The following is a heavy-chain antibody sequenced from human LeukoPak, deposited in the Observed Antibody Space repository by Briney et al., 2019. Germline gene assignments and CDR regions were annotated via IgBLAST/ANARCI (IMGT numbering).Heavy chain of an antibody. J-gene: IGHJ4*02. CDR3: AKANQTRTVRKYYFDY. Sequence: PGGSLRLSCAASGFTFSSYAMSWVRQAPGKGLEWVSAISGSGGSTYYADSVKGRFTISRYNSKNTLYLQMHSLRAEDTAVYYCAKANQTRTVRKYYFDYWGQGTLVTVSS. V-gene: IGHV3-23*01. CDR2: ISGSGGST. CDR1: GFTFSSYA. D-gene: IGHD4-17*01.